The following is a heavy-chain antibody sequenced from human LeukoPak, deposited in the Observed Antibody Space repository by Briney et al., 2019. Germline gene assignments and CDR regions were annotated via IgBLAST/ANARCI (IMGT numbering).Heavy chain of an antibody. CDR2: INHSGGT. D-gene: IGHD6-13*01. J-gene: IGHJ6*03. CDR1: GGSFSGYY. V-gene: IGHV4-34*01. CDR3: ARGSSSWLYYYYYYMDV. Sequence: SETLSLTCAVYGGSFSGYYWSWIRQPPGKGLEWIGEINHSGGTNYNPSLKSRVTISVDTSKNQFSLKLSSVTAADTAVYYCARGSSSWLYYYYYYMDVWGKGTTVTVSS.